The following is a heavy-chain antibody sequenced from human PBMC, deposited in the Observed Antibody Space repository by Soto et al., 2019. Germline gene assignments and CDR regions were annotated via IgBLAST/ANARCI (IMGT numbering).Heavy chain of an antibody. D-gene: IGHD3-10*01. CDR2: ISGSGGST. CDR3: VKNSGWFNT. V-gene: IGHV3-23*01. Sequence: GGSLRLSCAASGFTFSSYAMSLGRQAPGKGLEWVSAISGSGGSTHYADSVKGRFTISRDNSRNTVYLQMNSLRGDDTALYYCVKNSGWFNTWGQGALVTVSS. CDR1: GFTFSSYA. J-gene: IGHJ5*02.